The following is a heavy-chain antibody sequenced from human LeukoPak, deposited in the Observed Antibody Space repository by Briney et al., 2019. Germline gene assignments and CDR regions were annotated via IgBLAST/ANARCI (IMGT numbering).Heavy chain of an antibody. CDR3: ARDPQDYGMDV. J-gene: IGHJ6*02. Sequence: GGSLRLSCAASGFTFSNYWMHWVRQAPGRGLVWVSRINTDGTRTSYADSVKGRFTISRDNAKNTLFLQMNSLRAEDTAVYYCARDPQDYGMDVWGQGTTVTVSS. CDR1: GFTFSNYW. CDR2: INTDGTRT. V-gene: IGHV3-74*01.